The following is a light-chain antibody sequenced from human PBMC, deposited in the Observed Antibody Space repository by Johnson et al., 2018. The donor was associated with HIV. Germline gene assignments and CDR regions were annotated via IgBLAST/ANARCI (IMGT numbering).Light chain of an antibody. J-gene: IGLJ1*01. V-gene: IGLV1-51*01. Sequence: QSVLTQPPSVSAAPGQKVTISCSGSSSNIGNNYVSWYQQLPGTAPKLLIYDNNKRPSGTPDRFSGSQSGTSATLGITGLQTGDEADYYCETWDSSLRGVFGTGTKVTVL. CDR3: ETWDSSLRGV. CDR1: SSNIGNNY. CDR2: DNN.